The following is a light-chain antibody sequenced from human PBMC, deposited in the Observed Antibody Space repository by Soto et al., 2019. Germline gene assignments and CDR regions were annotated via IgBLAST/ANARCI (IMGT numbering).Light chain of an antibody. V-gene: IGKV1-5*01. J-gene: IGKJ1*01. CDR3: QHYNSYSEA. CDR2: DAS. Sequence: DIPMTQSPSTLSASVGDRVTITCRASQSISSWLAWYQQKPGKAPKLLIYDASSLESGVPSRFSGSGSGTEFTLTISSLQPDDFATYYCQHYNSYSEAFGQGTKV. CDR1: QSISSW.